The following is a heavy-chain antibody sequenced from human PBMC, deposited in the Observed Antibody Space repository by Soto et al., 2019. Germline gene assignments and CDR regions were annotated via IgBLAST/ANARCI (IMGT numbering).Heavy chain of an antibody. D-gene: IGHD3-9*01. CDR2: INPNSGGT. CDR3: ARVRPYYDILTGYYPNWFDP. Sequence: ASVKVSCKASGYTFTGYYMHWVRQAPGQGLEWMGWINPNSGGTNYAQKFQVRVTMTRDTSISTAYMELSRLRSDDTAVYYCARVRPYYDILTGYYPNWFDPWGQGTLVTVSS. CDR1: GYTFTGYY. J-gene: IGHJ5*02. V-gene: IGHV1-2*02.